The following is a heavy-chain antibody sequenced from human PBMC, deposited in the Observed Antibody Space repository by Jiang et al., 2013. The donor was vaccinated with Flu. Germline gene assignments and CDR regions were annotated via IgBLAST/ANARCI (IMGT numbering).Heavy chain of an antibody. V-gene: IGHV4-31*03. CDR2: IYYSGST. D-gene: IGHD5-18*01. CDR3: AREGYSYGGDDAFDI. Sequence: GLVKPSQTLSLTCTVSGGSISSGGYYWSWIRQHPGKGLEWIGYIYYSGSTYYNPSLKSRVTISVDTSKNQFSLKLSSVTAADTAVYYCAREGYSYGGDDAFDIWGQGTMVTVSS. J-gene: IGHJ3*02. CDR1: GGSISSGGYY.